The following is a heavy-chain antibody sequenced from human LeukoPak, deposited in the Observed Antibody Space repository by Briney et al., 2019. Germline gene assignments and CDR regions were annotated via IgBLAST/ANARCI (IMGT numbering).Heavy chain of an antibody. D-gene: IGHD6-19*01. V-gene: IGHV3-23*01. J-gene: IGHJ4*02. CDR3: AKGGGWLYYFDY. CDR2: ISSSGGDA. Sequence: GGSLRLSCAASGFTFSSYAMSWVRQAPGKGLEWVSAISSSGGDAYYADSVKGRFTISRDNSKNTLYLQMNSLRAEDTATYYCAKGGGWLYYFDYWGQGTLVTVSS. CDR1: GFTFSSYA.